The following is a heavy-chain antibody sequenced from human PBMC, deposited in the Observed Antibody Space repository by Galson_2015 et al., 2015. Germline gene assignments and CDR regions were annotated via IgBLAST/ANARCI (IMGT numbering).Heavy chain of an antibody. V-gene: IGHV3-23*01. CDR3: ARVRGTSWNKGDWLDP. Sequence: SLRLSCAASGFTFSNSAMTWVRQAPGKGLEWVAAIGGTGAKTYYSESAKGRFTVSRDNSKNTLLLRMNSLTADDTALYYCARVRGTSWNKGDWLDPWGQGTLVTVSS. D-gene: IGHD1/OR15-1a*01. J-gene: IGHJ5*02. CDR2: IGGTGAKT. CDR1: GFTFSNSA.